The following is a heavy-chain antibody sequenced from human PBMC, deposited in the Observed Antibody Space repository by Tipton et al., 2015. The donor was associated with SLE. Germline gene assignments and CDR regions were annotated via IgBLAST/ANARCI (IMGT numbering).Heavy chain of an antibody. V-gene: IGHV4-34*01. CDR2: IDHSRST. CDR3: AKGFGLEGLALGGWYLEYFQH. D-gene: IGHD6-19*01. Sequence: TLSLTCAVYGGSFSVHYWSWSWIRQPPGKGLEWIGEIDHSRSTNYNPSLKSRVTISRDNAKSSLSLEMNSLRAEDTAVYYCAKGFGLEGLALGGWYLEYFQHWGQGTLVTVSS. J-gene: IGHJ1*01. CDR1: GGSFSVHYWS.